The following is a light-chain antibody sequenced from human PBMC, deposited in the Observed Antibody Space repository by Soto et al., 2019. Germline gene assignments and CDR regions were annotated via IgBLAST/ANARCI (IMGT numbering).Light chain of an antibody. J-gene: IGLJ3*02. CDR2: EVN. Sequence: QHASVSDSPGHSITISCIGTSRDVGTYNLVSWYQHHPGKAPKLMIYEVNNRPSGVSNRFSGSKSGNTASLTISGLQAEEEADYYCCSYAGRSTLVFGGGTKVTVL. V-gene: IGLV2-23*02. CDR3: CSYAGRSTLV. CDR1: SRDVGTYNL.